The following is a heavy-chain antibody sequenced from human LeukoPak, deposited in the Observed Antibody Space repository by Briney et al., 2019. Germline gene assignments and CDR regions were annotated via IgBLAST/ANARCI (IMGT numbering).Heavy chain of an antibody. CDR1: GYTITGYY. V-gene: IGHV1-69*04. J-gene: IGHJ3*02. Sequence: SVKVSCKAFGYTITGYYIHWVRQAPGQGLEWMGRIIPILGIANYAQKFQGRVTITADKSTSTAYMELSSLRSEDTAVYYCARVREVTMIVVSAFDIWGQGTMVTVSS. CDR3: ARVREVTMIVVSAFDI. CDR2: IIPILGIA. D-gene: IGHD3-22*01.